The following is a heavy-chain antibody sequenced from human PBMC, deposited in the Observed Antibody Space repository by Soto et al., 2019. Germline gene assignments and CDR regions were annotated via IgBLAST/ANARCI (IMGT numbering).Heavy chain of an antibody. J-gene: IGHJ4*02. CDR3: AKSFYDKSGYYGLLDY. V-gene: IGHV3-30*18. CDR1: GFSFSTYS. CDR2: ISYDGSNK. Sequence: SLRLSCAASGFSFSTYSMHWVRQAPGKGLEWVAVISYDGSNKYYADFVKGRFTISRDNSKNTLYVQLNSLRDEDTAVYYCAKSFYDKSGYYGLLDYWGQGTLVTVSS. D-gene: IGHD3-22*01.